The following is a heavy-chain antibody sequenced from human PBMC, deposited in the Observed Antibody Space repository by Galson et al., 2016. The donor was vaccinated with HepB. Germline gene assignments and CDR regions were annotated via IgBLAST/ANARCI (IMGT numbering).Heavy chain of an antibody. CDR1: GYSFSNHY. J-gene: IGHJ6*02. D-gene: IGHD4-17*01. V-gene: IGHV5-10-1*01. CDR2: IDPSDSDT. CDR3: ARQTVRYYYGMDV. Sequence: SGAEVKKPGESLRISCKGSGYSFSNHYINWVRQMPGKGLEWMGRIDPSDSDTDYSPSFQGHVIISVDKSIGTAHLQWSSLKVSDTAIYYCARQTVRYYYGMDVWGQGTTVSVSS.